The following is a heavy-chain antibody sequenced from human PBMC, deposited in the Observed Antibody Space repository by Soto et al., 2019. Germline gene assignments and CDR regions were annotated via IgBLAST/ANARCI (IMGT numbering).Heavy chain of an antibody. V-gene: IGHV1-3*01. D-gene: IGHD4-17*01. J-gene: IGHJ4*02. CDR2: INAGNGNT. CDR1: GYTFTSYG. CDR3: GTTVTNYFDY. Sequence: GASVKVSCKASGYTFTSYGSSWVRQAPGQGLEWMGWINAGNGNTKYSQKFQGRVTITRDTSASTAYMELSSLRSEDTAVYYCGTTVTNYFDYWGQGTLVTVSS.